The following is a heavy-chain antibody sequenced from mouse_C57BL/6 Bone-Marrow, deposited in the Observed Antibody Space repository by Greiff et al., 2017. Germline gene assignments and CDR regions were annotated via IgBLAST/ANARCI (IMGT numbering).Heavy chain of an antibody. CDR3: TEYDYDLYAMDY. J-gene: IGHJ4*01. Sequence: VQLQQSGAELVRPGASVTLSCKASGYTFTDYEMHWVKQTPVHGLEWIGAIDPETGGTAYNQKFKGKAILTADKSSSTAYMELRSLTSEDSAVYYCTEYDYDLYAMDYWGQGTSVTVSS. D-gene: IGHD2-4*01. CDR2: IDPETGGT. V-gene: IGHV1-15*01. CDR1: GYTFTDYE.